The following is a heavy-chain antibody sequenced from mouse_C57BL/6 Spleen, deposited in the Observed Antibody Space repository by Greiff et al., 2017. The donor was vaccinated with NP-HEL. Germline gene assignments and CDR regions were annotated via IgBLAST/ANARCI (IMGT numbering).Heavy chain of an antibody. CDR2: IYPGDGDT. CDR1: GYAFSSYW. Sequence: QVQLQQSGAELVKPGASVKISCKASGYAFSSYWMTWVKQRPGKGLEWIGQIYPGDGDTNYNGKFKGKATLTADKSSSTAYMQLSSLTSEDSAVYFCAGSGGPPFAYWGQGTLVTVSA. CDR3: AGSGGPPFAY. D-gene: IGHD3-1*01. V-gene: IGHV1-80*01. J-gene: IGHJ3*01.